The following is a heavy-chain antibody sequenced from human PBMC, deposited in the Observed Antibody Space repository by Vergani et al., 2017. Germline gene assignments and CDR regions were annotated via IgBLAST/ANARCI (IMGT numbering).Heavy chain of an antibody. CDR1: GGTFSSYA. V-gene: IGHV1-69*01. J-gene: IGHJ2*01. CDR3: ATDVRYCGGDGYLPPWYFDL. Sequence: QVQLVQSGAEVKKPGSSVKVSCKASGGTFSSYAISWVRQAPGQGLEWMGGIIPIFGTANYAQKFQGRVTITADESTSTAYMELSSLRSEDTAVYYCATDVRYCGGDGYLPPWYFDLWGRGTLVTVSS. CDR2: IIPIFGTA. D-gene: IGHD2-21*02.